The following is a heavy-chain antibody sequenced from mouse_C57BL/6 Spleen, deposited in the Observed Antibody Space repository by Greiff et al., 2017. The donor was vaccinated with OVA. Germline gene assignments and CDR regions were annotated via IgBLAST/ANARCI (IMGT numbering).Heavy chain of an antibody. V-gene: IGHV5-6*01. CDR3: ARYDYDVPFDY. Sequence: DVHLVESGGDLVKPGGSLKLSCAASGFTFSSYGMSWVRQTPDKRLEWVATISSGGSYTYYPDSVKGRFTISRDNAKNTLYLQMSSLKSEDTAMYYCARYDYDVPFDYWGQGTTLTVSS. D-gene: IGHD2-4*01. CDR2: ISSGGSYT. J-gene: IGHJ2*01. CDR1: GFTFSSYG.